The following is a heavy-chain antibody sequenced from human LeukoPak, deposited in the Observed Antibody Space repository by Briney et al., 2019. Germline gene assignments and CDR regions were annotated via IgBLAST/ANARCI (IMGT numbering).Heavy chain of an antibody. CDR2: INPNSGGT. D-gene: IGHD4-23*01. CDR1: GYTFTGYY. V-gene: IGHV1-2*02. CDR3: ARERAGYGGLDP. J-gene: IGHJ5*02. Sequence: ASVKVSCKASGYTFTGYYMHWVRQAPGQGLEWMGWINPNSGGTNYAQKFQGRVAMTRDTSISTAYMELSRLRSDDTAVYSSARERAGYGGLDPWGQGTLVTVSS.